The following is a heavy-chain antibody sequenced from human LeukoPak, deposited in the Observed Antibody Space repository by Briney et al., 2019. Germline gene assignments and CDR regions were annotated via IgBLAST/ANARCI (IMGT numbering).Heavy chain of an antibody. D-gene: IGHD6-19*01. CDR3: ASNTAVAGHYFDY. J-gene: IGHJ4*02. CDR1: GFTFSSYS. Sequence: GGSLRLSCVASGFTFSSYSMNWVRQAPGKGLEWVSSISSSSSYIYYADSVKGRFTISRDNAKNSLYLQMNSLRADDTAVYYCASNTAVAGHYFDYWGQGTLVTVSS. V-gene: IGHV3-21*01. CDR2: ISSSSSYI.